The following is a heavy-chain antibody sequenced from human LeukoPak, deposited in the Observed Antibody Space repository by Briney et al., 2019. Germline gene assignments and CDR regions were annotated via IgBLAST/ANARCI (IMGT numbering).Heavy chain of an antibody. Sequence: SETLSLTCTAPGGSISSSSHYWGWSRQPPGKGLEWIGYVSYNGNTNYNPSLKGRVTMSVDTSKNQFSLKLSSVTAADTAVYFCARVYSSGWYLFDYWGQGTLVTVSS. J-gene: IGHJ4*02. V-gene: IGHV4-61*01. CDR1: GGSISSSSHY. CDR3: ARVYSSGWYLFDY. D-gene: IGHD6-19*01. CDR2: VSYNGNT.